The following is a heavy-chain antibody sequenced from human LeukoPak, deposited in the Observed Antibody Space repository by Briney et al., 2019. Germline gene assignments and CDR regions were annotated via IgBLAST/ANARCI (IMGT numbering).Heavy chain of an antibody. Sequence: PGGSLRLSCAASGFTFSSYAMRWVRQAPGKGLEWVSAISGSGGSTYYADSVNGRFTISRDNSKNTPYPQMNSLRAENTAVYYCARAAPYDLDYWGQGTLVTVSS. D-gene: IGHD5-12*01. CDR1: GFTFSSYA. J-gene: IGHJ4*02. CDR2: ISGSGGST. CDR3: ARAAPYDLDY. V-gene: IGHV3-23*01.